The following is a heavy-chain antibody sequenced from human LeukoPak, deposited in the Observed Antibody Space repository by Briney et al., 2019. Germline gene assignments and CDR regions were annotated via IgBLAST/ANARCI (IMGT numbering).Heavy chain of an antibody. CDR1: GFTFSSYS. V-gene: IGHV3-21*01. CDR2: ISSSSSYI. J-gene: IGHJ4*02. D-gene: IGHD6-19*01. Sequence: GGPLRLSCAASGFTFSSYSMNWVRQAPGKGLEWVSSISSSSSYIYYADSVKGRFTISRDNAKNSLYLQMNSLRAEDTAVYYCARDKRPYSSGWLFDYWGQGTLVTVSS. CDR3: ARDKRPYSSGWLFDY.